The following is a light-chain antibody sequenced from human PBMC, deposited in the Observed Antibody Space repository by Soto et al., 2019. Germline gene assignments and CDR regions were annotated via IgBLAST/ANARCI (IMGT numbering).Light chain of an antibody. CDR3: QQYGSSPPT. J-gene: IGKJ1*01. Sequence: IVLTQSPGTLSLSPWERATLSCRASQSVSSSYLAWYQQKPGLAPRLLIYDASSRATGIPDRFSGSGSGTDFTLTISRLEPEDFAVYYCQQYGSSPPTFGQGTKVDIK. CDR2: DAS. CDR1: QSVSSSY. V-gene: IGKV3D-20*01.